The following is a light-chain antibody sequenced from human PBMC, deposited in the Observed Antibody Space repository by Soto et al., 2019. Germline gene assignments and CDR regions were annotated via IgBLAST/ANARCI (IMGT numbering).Light chain of an antibody. J-gene: IGKJ1*01. CDR1: QSISSY. CDR2: AAS. CDR3: QRSYSTPA. V-gene: IGKV1-39*01. Sequence: DIQMTQSPSSLSASVGDRVTITSRASQSISSYLNWYQQKPGKAPKLLIYAASSLQSGVPSRFSGSGSGTDFPLSISSLQAEDFATYYCQRSYSTPAFGQGTKVEIK.